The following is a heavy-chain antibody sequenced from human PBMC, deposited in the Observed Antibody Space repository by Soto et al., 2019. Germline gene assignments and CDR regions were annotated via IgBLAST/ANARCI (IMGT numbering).Heavy chain of an antibody. Sequence: VGSLRLSCAASGFSFNNYTMNWVRQAPGKGLQWVSSISGGSSSIYYADSVKGRFTISRDDSKNMLYLQMNSLITEDTAVYYCAPNWNFDYWGQGTPVTVSS. V-gene: IGHV3-21*03. CDR2: ISGGSSSI. D-gene: IGHD2-8*01. J-gene: IGHJ4*02. CDR1: GFSFNNYT. CDR3: APNWNFDY.